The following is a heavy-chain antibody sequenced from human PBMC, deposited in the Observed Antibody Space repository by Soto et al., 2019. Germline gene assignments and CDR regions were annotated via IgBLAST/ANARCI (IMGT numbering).Heavy chain of an antibody. CDR3: TRLGFSASDC. V-gene: IGHV3-73*01. CDR1: GFTFSGSA. Sequence: EVQLVESGGGLVQPGGSLKLSCAASGFTFSGSAMHWVRQASGKGLEWVGRIRSKANSYATAYAASVKGRFTISRDDSKNTAYLQMNSLKTEDTAVYYCTRLGFSASDCWGQGTLVTVSS. CDR2: IRSKANSYAT. D-gene: IGHD3-10*01. J-gene: IGHJ4*02.